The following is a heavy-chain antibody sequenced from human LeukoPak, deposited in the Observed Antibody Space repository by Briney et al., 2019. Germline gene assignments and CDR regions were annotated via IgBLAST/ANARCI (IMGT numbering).Heavy chain of an antibody. V-gene: IGHV1-69*13. CDR1: GGTFSSYA. CDR2: IIPIFGTA. J-gene: IGHJ3*02. Sequence: SVKVSCKASGGTFSSYAISWVRQAPGQGLEWMGGIIPIFGTANYAQKFQGRVTITADESTSTAYMELSSLRSEDTAVYYCARGYVSGSLDVAFDIWGQGTMVTVSS. CDR3: ARGYVSGSLDVAFDI. D-gene: IGHD3-10*01.